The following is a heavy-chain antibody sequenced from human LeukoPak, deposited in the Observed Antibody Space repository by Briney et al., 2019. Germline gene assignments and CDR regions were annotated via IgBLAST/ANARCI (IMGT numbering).Heavy chain of an antibody. CDR2: LRGDGET. J-gene: IGHJ4*02. Sequence: GGSLRLSCAASGFSFSNYAMSWVRQAPARGPEWVSSLRGDGETFYADSVRGRFTISRDNSKNTLYLHMNSLRAEDTAVYYCAKERAGYTNPYYFDYWGQGTLVTVSS. V-gene: IGHV3-23*01. CDR3: AKERAGYTNPYYFDY. D-gene: IGHD3-16*02. CDR1: GFSFSNYA.